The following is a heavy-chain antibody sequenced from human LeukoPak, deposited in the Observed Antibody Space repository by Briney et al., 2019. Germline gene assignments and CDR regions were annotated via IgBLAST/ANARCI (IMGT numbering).Heavy chain of an antibody. J-gene: IGHJ4*02. D-gene: IGHD2-2*01. CDR2: ISYSGST. Sequence: SETLSLTCTVSGGSITSHFWSWIRQPPGKGLEWIGYISYSGSTNYNSSLKSRVTISVDTSKNQFSLKLSSVTAADTAVYYCARGICSSTSCYVSPNFDYWGQGTLVTVSS. CDR3: ARGICSSTSCYVSPNFDY. V-gene: IGHV4-59*11. CDR1: GGSITSHF.